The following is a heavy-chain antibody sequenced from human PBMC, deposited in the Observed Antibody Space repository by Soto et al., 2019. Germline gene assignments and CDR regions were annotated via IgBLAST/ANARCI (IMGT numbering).Heavy chain of an antibody. CDR3: ARDQGSSGWYDAFDI. CDR2: ISTYNGNT. CDR1: GYTFTSYG. Sequence: ASVKVSCKASGYTFTSYGISWVRQAPGQGLEWMGWISTYNGNTNYAQKFQGRVTMTTDTSTSTAYMELRSLRSDDTAVYYCARDQGSSGWYDAFDIWGQGTMVTVSS. J-gene: IGHJ3*02. V-gene: IGHV1-18*01. D-gene: IGHD6-19*01.